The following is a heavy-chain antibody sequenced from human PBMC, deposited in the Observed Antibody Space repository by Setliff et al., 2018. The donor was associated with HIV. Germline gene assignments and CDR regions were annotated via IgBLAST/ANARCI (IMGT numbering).Heavy chain of an antibody. CDR2: IYTSGST. D-gene: IGHD5-12*01. V-gene: IGHV4-61*09. J-gene: IGHJ6*03. Sequence: SETLSLTCTVSGGSISSGSYYWSWIRQPAGKGLEWIGHIYTSGSTNYNPSLKSRVTISVDTSKNQFSLKLSSVTAADTAVYYCARGVASYYYYMDVWGKGTSVTVSS. CDR3: ARGVASYYYYMDV. CDR1: GGSISSGSYY.